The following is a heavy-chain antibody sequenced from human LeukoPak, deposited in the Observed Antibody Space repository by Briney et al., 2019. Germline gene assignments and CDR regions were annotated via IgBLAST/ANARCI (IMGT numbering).Heavy chain of an antibody. CDR1: GYTFTSYD. CDR3: ARWGGKQLDTDFDY. V-gene: IGHV1-8*01. D-gene: IGHD6-13*01. CDR2: MNPNSGDA. J-gene: IGHJ4*02. Sequence: ASVKVSCKASGYTFTSYDINWVRQATGQGLEWMGWMNPNSGDAGYAQKFQGRVTMTRDPSISTAYMELSSLRSEDTAVYYCARWGGKQLDTDFDYWGQGTLVTVSS.